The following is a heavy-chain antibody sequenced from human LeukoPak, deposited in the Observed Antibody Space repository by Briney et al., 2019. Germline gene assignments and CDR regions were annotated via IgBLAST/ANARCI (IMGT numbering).Heavy chain of an antibody. CDR3: ARVGIVGATFDY. CDR1: GFTFSDYY. V-gene: IGHV3-11*05. Sequence: GGSLRLSCAASGFTFSDYYMSWIRQAPGKGLEWVSYISSSSSYTNYADSVKGRFTISRDDSKNSLYLQMNSLKIEDTAVYYCARVGIVGATFDYWGQGTLVTVSS. J-gene: IGHJ4*02. D-gene: IGHD1-26*01. CDR2: ISSSSSYT.